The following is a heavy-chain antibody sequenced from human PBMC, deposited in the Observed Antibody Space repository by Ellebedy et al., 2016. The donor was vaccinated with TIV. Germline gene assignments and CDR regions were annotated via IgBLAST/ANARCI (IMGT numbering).Heavy chain of an antibody. CDR1: GYTFTSYY. CDR3: ASWSQWELPY. D-gene: IGHD1-26*01. Sequence: AASVKVSCKASGYTFTSYYIHWVRQAPGHGLEWMGIINPSGGDSTYAQKFQGRVTMTTDTSTTTVYMDLSSLTSEDTAIYYCASWSQWELPYWGQGTLVIVSS. CDR2: INPSGGDS. J-gene: IGHJ4*02. V-gene: IGHV1-46*01.